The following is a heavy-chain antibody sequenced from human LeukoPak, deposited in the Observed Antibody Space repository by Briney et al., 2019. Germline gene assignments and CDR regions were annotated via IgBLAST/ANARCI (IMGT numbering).Heavy chain of an antibody. D-gene: IGHD5-18*01. CDR3: ARTVDTPGWFDP. V-gene: IGHV4-4*07. CDR2: IYASGST. CDR1: GGSISSYY. J-gene: IGHJ5*02. Sequence: SETLSLTCTVSGGSISSYYWSWIRQSAGKGLEWIGRIYASGSTTYNPSPKSRVTMSADTSKNQFSLKLRSVTAADTAVYYCARTVDTPGWFDPWGQGTLVTVSS.